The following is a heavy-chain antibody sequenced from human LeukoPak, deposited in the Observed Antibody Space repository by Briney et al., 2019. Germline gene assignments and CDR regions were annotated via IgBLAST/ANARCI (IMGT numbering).Heavy chain of an antibody. J-gene: IGHJ6*02. CDR3: ARVTCGGDYYGMDV. Sequence: SETLSLTSTVPGDSISSYYWSWIRHPPGKGLECIGYIYYTGSTNYNPSLKSRVTIAVDTSKSQFSLKVSSVTAADTDVYYCARVTCGGDYYGMDVWGQGTTVTVSS. CDR2: IYYTGST. V-gene: IGHV4-59*01. D-gene: IGHD2-21*01. CDR1: GDSISSYY.